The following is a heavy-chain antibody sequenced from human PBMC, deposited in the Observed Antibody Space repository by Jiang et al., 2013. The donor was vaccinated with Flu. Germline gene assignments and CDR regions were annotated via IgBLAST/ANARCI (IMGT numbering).Heavy chain of an antibody. V-gene: IGHV1-8*01. D-gene: IGHD6-6*01. CDR3: ARAQIWSEYSSPGY. Sequence: QATGQGLEWMGWMNPNSGNTGYAQKFQGRVTMTRNTSISTAYMELSSLRSEDTAVYYCARAQIWSEYSSPGYWGQGTLVTVSS. CDR2: MNPNSGNT. J-gene: IGHJ4*02.